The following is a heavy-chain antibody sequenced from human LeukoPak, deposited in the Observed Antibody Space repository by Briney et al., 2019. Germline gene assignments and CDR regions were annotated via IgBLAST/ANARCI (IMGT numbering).Heavy chain of an antibody. V-gene: IGHV1-69*06. CDR1: GCTFSSYA. D-gene: IGHD3-3*01. Sequence: SVKVSCKASGCTFSSYAISWVRQAPGQGLEWMGGIIPIFGTANYAQKFQGRVTMTADKSTSTAYMELSSLRSEDTAVYYCARDSTIFGVAAGYMDVWGKGTTVTVSS. CDR3: ARDSTIFGVAAGYMDV. J-gene: IGHJ6*03. CDR2: IIPIFGTA.